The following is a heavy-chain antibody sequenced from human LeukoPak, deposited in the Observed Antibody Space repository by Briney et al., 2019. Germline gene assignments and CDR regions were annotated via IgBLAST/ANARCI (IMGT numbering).Heavy chain of an antibody. D-gene: IGHD3-22*01. CDR2: FSGSGGRT. Sequence: PGGSLRLSCAASGFTFSTYAMSWVRRAPGKGLEWVSGFSGSGGRTYYADSVKGRFTVSRDKSKSTLYLQMSSLRAEDTAVYYCAKSDYDSSGFDLYYFDYWGQGTLVTVSS. CDR1: GFTFSTYA. J-gene: IGHJ4*02. CDR3: AKSDYDSSGFDLYYFDY. V-gene: IGHV3-23*01.